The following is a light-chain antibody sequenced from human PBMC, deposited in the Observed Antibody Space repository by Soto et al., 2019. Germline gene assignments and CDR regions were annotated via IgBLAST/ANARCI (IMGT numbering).Light chain of an antibody. Sequence: QSVLTQPASASGTPGQRVTISCAGSSSDIGSNYVYCYHQLPRTAPKLLIYRNTHRPSVVPALFFGAKSGTSASLAIIALRSDDEADYYCAGWDDTLSGPIFGGGTKLTVL. CDR1: SSDIGSNY. CDR3: AGWDDTLSGPI. J-gene: IGLJ2*01. CDR2: RNT. V-gene: IGLV1-47*01.